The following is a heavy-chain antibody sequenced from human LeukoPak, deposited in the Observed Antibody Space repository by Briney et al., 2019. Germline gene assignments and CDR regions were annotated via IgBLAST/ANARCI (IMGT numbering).Heavy chain of an antibody. Sequence: GASVKVSCKASGHTFTGYYMHWVRQAPGQGLEWMGWINPNSGGTNYAQKFQGRVTMTRDTSISTAYMELSRLRSDDTAVYYCAREKRQPNYGGNSLLYWGQGTLVTVSS. CDR3: AREKRQPNYGGNSLLY. CDR1: GHTFTGYY. J-gene: IGHJ4*02. CDR2: INPNSGGT. V-gene: IGHV1-2*02. D-gene: IGHD4-23*01.